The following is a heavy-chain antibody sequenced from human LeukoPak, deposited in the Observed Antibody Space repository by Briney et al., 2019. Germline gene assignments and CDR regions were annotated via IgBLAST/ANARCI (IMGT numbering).Heavy chain of an antibody. D-gene: IGHD3-10*01. CDR3: ARETFTRGVYYYYMDV. J-gene: IGHJ6*03. Sequence: SETLPLTCTVSGGSISSGSYYWSWIRQPAGKGLEWIGRIYTSGSTNYNPSLKSRVTVSLDTSKNQFSLKLSSVTAADTAVFYCARETFTRGVYYYYMDVWGKGTTVTISS. CDR1: GGSISSGSYY. V-gene: IGHV4-61*02. CDR2: IYTSGST.